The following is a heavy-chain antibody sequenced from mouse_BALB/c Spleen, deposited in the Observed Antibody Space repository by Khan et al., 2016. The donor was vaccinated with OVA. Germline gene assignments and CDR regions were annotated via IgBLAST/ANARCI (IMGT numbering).Heavy chain of an antibody. J-gene: IGHJ2*01. CDR3: TRERIDY. V-gene: IGHV1-7*01. Sequence: VQLQQSGAELAKPGASVKMSCKASGYTFTTYWMHWVQQRPGQGLEWIGYINPTSGYTDYTEKFKDRATLSADKSSSTAYMQLRSLTSEDSAVYYCTRERIDYWGQGTTLTVSS. CDR2: INPTSGYT. CDR1: GYTFTTYW.